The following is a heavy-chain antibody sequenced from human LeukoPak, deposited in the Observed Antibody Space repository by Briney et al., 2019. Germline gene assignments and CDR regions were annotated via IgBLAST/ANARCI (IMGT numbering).Heavy chain of an antibody. Sequence: GGSLRLSCAASGFTFSDYYMSWIRQAPGKGLEWVSYISSSGSTIYYADSVKGRFTISRDNAKNSLYLQMNSLRAEDTAVYYCARDSETLRRAFDIWGQGTMVTVSS. CDR1: GFTFSDYY. CDR2: ISSSGSTI. CDR3: ARDSETLRRAFDI. J-gene: IGHJ3*02. V-gene: IGHV3-11*04.